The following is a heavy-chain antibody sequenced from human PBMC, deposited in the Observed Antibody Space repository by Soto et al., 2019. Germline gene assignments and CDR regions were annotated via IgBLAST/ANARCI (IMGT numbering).Heavy chain of an antibody. Sequence: SVKVSCKASGCTFSSYAISWVRQAPGQGLEWMGVIIPIVGTASYAQKFQGRVTITADESTSTAYMELSSLRSEDTAVYYCARSAAAGLFYFGYWGQGTLVTVSS. CDR2: IIPIVGTA. J-gene: IGHJ4*02. CDR3: ARSAAAGLFYFGY. D-gene: IGHD6-13*01. V-gene: IGHV1-69*13. CDR1: GCTFSSYA.